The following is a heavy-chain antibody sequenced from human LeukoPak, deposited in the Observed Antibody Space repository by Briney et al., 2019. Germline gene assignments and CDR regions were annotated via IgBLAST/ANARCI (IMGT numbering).Heavy chain of an antibody. CDR3: ARAYSSSFLGYYYMDV. CDR2: INHSGST. J-gene: IGHJ6*03. D-gene: IGHD6-13*01. CDR1: GGSFSGYY. Sequence: SETLSLTCAVYGGSFSGYYWSWIRQPPGKGLEWIGEINHSGSTNYNPSLKSRVTTSVDTSKNQFSLKLSSVTAADTAVYYCARAYSSSFLGYYYMDVWGKGTTVTVSS. V-gene: IGHV4-34*01.